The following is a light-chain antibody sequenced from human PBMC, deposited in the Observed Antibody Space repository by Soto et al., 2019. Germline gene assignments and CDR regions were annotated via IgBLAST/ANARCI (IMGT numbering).Light chain of an antibody. CDR2: GAS. CDR3: QQYNNWPPVT. V-gene: IGKV3-15*01. CDR1: QSVSSN. J-gene: IGKJ4*01. Sequence: EIVMTQSPASLSVSPGERATLSCRASQSVSSNLAWYQQKPGQAPRLLIYGASTRATGIPAMFSGSGSGTEFTLTISSLQSEDFAVYYCQQYNNWPPVTFGGGTKVEIK.